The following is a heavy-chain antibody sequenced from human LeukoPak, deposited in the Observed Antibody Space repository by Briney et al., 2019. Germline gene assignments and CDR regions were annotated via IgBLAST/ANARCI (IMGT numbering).Heavy chain of an antibody. Sequence: LAGGSLRLSCAASGFTVSSNYMSWVRQAPGEGLEWVSVIYSGGSTYYADSVKGRFTISRDNSKNTLYLQMNSLRAEDTAVYYCARANYDSSGYGYWGQGTLVTVSS. V-gene: IGHV3-53*01. CDR2: IYSGGST. CDR1: GFTVSSNY. D-gene: IGHD3-22*01. CDR3: ARANYDSSGYGY. J-gene: IGHJ4*02.